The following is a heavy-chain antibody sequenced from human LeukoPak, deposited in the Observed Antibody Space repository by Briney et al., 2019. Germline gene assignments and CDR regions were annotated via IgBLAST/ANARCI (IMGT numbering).Heavy chain of an antibody. D-gene: IGHD4-17*01. Sequence: SETLSLTCTVSGGSISSGSYYWSWIRQPAGKGLEWIGRIYTSGSTNYNPSLKSRVTISVDTSKNQFSLKLSSGTAADTAVYYCASLDYGDYSRDYCGQGTLVTVSS. CDR2: IYTSGST. V-gene: IGHV4-61*02. J-gene: IGHJ4*02. CDR3: ASLDYGDYSRDY. CDR1: GGSISSGSYY.